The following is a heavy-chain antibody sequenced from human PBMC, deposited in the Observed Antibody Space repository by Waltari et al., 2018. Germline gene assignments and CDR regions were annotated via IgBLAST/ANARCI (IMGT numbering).Heavy chain of an antibody. CDR2: IYYSGST. CDR1: GGSISSYY. V-gene: IGHV4-59*01. J-gene: IGHJ6*02. CDR3: ARREGWLNYGMDV. D-gene: IGHD3-10*01. Sequence: QVQLQESGPGLVKPSETLSLTCTVSGGSISSYYWSWLRQPPGKGLEWIGYIYYSGSTNYNPSLKSRVTISVDTSKNQFSLKLSSVTAADTAVYYCARREGWLNYGMDVWGQGTTVTVSS.